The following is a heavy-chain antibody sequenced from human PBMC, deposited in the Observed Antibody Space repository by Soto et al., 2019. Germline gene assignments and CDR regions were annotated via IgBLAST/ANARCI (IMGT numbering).Heavy chain of an antibody. D-gene: IGHD2-2*02. CDR2: MNSDGSTT. J-gene: IGHJ3*02. CDR3: ARDWVNARYCSSTSCYRPGAFDI. V-gene: IGHV3-74*01. CDR1: GFTFGNYW. Sequence: GGSLRLSCAASGFTFGNYWMHWVRQAPGKGLEWVSRMNSDGSTTNYADSVKGRFTVSRDNSKNTLYLQMNSLRAEDTAVYYCARDWVNARYCSSTSCYRPGAFDIWGQGTMVTVSS.